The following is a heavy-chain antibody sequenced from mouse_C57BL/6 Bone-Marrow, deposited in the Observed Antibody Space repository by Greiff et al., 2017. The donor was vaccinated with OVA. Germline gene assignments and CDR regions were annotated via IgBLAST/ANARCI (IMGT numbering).Heavy chain of an antibody. CDR3: ASEGDYGSINY. CDR1: GYTFTDYN. D-gene: IGHD1-1*01. J-gene: IGHJ2*01. CDR2: INPNNGGT. V-gene: IGHV1-18*01. Sequence: VQLKESGPELVKPGASVKIPCKASGYTFTDYNMDWVKQSHGKSLEWIGDINPNNGGTIYNQKFKGKATLTVDKSSSTAYMQLSRLKDEDSSVYYCASEGDYGSINYWGQGTTLTVAS.